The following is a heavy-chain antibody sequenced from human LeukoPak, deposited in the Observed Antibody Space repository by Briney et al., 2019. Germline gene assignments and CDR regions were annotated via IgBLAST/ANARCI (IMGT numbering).Heavy chain of an antibody. CDR3: TRLRADNTESYLYYYQGMDM. Sequence: GGSLRLSCAASGFTFSGFAIHWVRQASGKGLEWVGRIRSKADNYATTYAASVKGRFTISRNDSKNTAYLQINSLKTEDTAVYYCTRLRADNTESYLYYYQGMDMWGQGTTVTVSS. D-gene: IGHD2-2*02. J-gene: IGHJ6*02. CDR1: GFTFSGFA. CDR2: IRSKADNYAT. V-gene: IGHV3-73*01.